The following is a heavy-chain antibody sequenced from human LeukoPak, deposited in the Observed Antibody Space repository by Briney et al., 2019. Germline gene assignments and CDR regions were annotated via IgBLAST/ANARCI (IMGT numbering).Heavy chain of an antibody. D-gene: IGHD3-10*01. Sequence: PSETLSLTCAVYGDSFSGYYWNWIRQSPGKGLEWIGEIYHSGSTNYNPSLKSRATISVDKSKNQFSLKLTSVTAADTAVYYCARQATYYYGSGSSRWFDPWGQGTLVTVSS. J-gene: IGHJ5*02. CDR1: GDSFSGYY. CDR2: IYHSGST. V-gene: IGHV4-34*01. CDR3: ARQATYYYGSGSSRWFDP.